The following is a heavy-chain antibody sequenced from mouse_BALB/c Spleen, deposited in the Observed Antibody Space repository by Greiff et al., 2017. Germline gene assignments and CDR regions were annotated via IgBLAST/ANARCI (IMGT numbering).Heavy chain of an antibody. CDR2: INPGSGGT. CDR1: GYAFTNYL. Sequence: VQLQQSGAELIRPGTSVKVSCKASGYAFTNYLIEWVKQRPGQGLEWIGVINPGSGGTNYNEKFKGKATLTADKSSSTAYMQLSSLTSDDSAVYFCARRGFPWFAYWGQGTLVTVSA. CDR3: ARRGFPWFAY. V-gene: IGHV1-54*01. J-gene: IGHJ3*01.